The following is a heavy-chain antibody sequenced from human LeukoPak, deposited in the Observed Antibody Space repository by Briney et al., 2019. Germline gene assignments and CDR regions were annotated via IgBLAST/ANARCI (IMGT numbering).Heavy chain of an antibody. V-gene: IGHV3-48*03. J-gene: IGHJ4*02. Sequence: GGSLRLSCAASGFTFKNYEMNWIRQAPGKRLEWISYISSSGSTIYYADSVKGRFTISRDNAKKSLYLQMNGVRAEDTAVYYCARDPEYASSSGDFDYWGQGTLVTVSS. CDR3: ARDPEYASSSGDFDY. D-gene: IGHD6-6*01. CDR1: GFTFKNYE. CDR2: ISSSGSTI.